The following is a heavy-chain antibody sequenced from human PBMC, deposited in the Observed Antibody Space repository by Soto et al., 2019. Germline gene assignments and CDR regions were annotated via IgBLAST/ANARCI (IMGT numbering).Heavy chain of an antibody. CDR3: ARDLGYCSSTSCYPAGDAFDI. CDR2: ISSSSSYI. V-gene: IGHV3-21*01. D-gene: IGHD2-2*01. Sequence: GGSLRLSCAASGFTFSSYSMSWVRQAPGKGLEWVSSISSSSSYIYYADSVKGRFTISRDNAKNSLYLQMNSLRAEDTAVYYCARDLGYCSSTSCYPAGDAFDIWGQGTMVTVSS. CDR1: GFTFSSYS. J-gene: IGHJ3*02.